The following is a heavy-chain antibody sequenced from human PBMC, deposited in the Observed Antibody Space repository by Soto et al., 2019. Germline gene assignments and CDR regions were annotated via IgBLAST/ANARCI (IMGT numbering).Heavy chain of an antibody. D-gene: IGHD3-9*01. CDR3: AKGLYYDILTGYPSYYYYYGMDV. CDR1: GFTFSSYA. Sequence: GGSLRLSCAASGFTFSSYAMSWVRQAPGKGLEWVSAISGSGGSTYYAGSVKGRFTISRDNSKNTLYLQMNSLRAEDTAVYYCAKGLYYDILTGYPSYYYYYGMDVWGQGTTVTVSS. CDR2: ISGSGGST. J-gene: IGHJ6*02. V-gene: IGHV3-23*01.